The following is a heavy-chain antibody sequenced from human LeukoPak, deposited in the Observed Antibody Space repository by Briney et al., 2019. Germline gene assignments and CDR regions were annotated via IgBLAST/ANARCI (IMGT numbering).Heavy chain of an antibody. CDR1: GGSISSDY. V-gene: IGHV4-59*01. CDR2: IYYSGRT. J-gene: IGHJ4*02. D-gene: IGHD4-11*01. CDR3: ARGFYSPAY. Sequence: SEALSLTCTVSGGSISSDYWSWIRQPPGKGLEWVGYIYYSGRTFYNPSLKSRVTMSLDTSKNQFSLKLSSVTAADTAIYYCARGFYSPAYWGQGTLVTVSS.